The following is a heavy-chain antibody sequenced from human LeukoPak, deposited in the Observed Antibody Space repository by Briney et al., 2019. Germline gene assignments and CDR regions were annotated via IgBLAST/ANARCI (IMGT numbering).Heavy chain of an antibody. CDR2: ISAYNGNT. J-gene: IGHJ6*02. CDR1: GYTFTSYG. Sequence: ASVKVSCKASGYTFTSYGISWVRQAPGQGLEWMGWISAYNGNTNYAQKLQGRVTMTTDTSTSTAYMELRSLRSDDTAVYYCARDSWPNYYGSGRPSGMDVWGQGTTVTVSS. V-gene: IGHV1-18*01. D-gene: IGHD3-10*01. CDR3: ARDSWPNYYGSGRPSGMDV.